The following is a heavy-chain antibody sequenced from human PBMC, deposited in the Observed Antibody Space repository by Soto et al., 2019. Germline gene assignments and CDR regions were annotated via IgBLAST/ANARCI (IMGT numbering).Heavy chain of an antibody. J-gene: IGHJ6*02. V-gene: IGHV1-69*06. Sequence: ASVKVSCKASGGTFSSYAISWVRQAPGQGLEWMGGIIPIFGTANYAQKFQGRVTITADKSTSTAYMELSSLRSEDTAVYYCTGRGGTIFGVALGVYYYGMDVWGQGTTVTVSS. D-gene: IGHD3-3*01. CDR3: TGRGGTIFGVALGVYYYGMDV. CDR1: GGTFSSYA. CDR2: IIPIFGTA.